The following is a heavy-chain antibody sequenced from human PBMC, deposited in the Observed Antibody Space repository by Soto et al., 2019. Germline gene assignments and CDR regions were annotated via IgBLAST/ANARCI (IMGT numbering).Heavy chain of an antibody. CDR1: GVSISSGGFY. J-gene: IGHJ3*02. V-gene: IGHV4-31*03. CDR3: ARDKKISNNPTVVTFDAFDS. CDR2: IYYRGST. D-gene: IGHD4-4*01. Sequence: ASGTLSLTCTFSGVSISSGGFYWSWVRPHPRKGLGWIGYIYYRGSTYYIPSLKSRVTMSVDTSKNQFSLELASVTAADTAMYYCARDKKISNNPTVVTFDAFDSWGQGTMVTVSS.